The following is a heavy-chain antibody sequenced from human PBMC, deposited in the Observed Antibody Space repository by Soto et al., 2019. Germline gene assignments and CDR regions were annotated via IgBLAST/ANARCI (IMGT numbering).Heavy chain of an antibody. D-gene: IGHD3-16*01. J-gene: IGHJ4*02. V-gene: IGHV3-7*01. Sequence: PGGSLSLTCAASGSIFNSNWMTWVRQGQGKGLEWVASIRQDGSEYYYADSVKRRFTSSRANAKNSLYLQMSSLRADDTALYYCARDFAFGRVVYYFGSWGLGTLVTVSS. CDR3: ARDFAFGRVVYYFGS. CDR1: GSIFNSNW. CDR2: IRQDGSEY.